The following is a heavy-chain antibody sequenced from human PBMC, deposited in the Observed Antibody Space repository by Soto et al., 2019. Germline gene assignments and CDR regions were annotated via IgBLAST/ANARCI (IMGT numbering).Heavy chain of an antibody. CDR3: ATQGPGTVTTNYCYYYYMDV. CDR1: GYTLTELS. CDR2: FDPEDGET. J-gene: IGHJ6*03. D-gene: IGHD4-17*01. Sequence: ASVKVSCKVSGYTLTELSMNWVRQAPGKGLEWMGGFDPEDGETIYAQKFQGRVTMTEDTSTDTAYMELSSLRSEDTAVYYCATQGPGTVTTNYCYYYYMDVWGKGTTVTVSS. V-gene: IGHV1-24*01.